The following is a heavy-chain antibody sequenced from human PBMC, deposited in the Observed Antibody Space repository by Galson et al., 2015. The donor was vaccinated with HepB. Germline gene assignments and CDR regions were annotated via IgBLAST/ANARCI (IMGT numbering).Heavy chain of an antibody. J-gene: IGHJ6*02. D-gene: IGHD1-26*01. CDR1: GYSFTNYW. Sequence: GAEVKKPGESLKISCKASGYSFTNYWIGWVRQMPGKGLEWMGIIYPGDSDTTYSPSFQGQVTISADESISTAYLQWSSLKASDSAMYYCARLRISYRPLNFYYYYGMDVWGQGTTVTVSS. CDR3: ARLRISYRPLNFYYYYGMDV. CDR2: IYPGDSDT. V-gene: IGHV5-51*01.